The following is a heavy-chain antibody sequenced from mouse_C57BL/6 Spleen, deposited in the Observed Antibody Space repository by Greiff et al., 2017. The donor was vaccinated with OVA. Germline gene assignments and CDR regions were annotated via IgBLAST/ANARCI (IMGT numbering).Heavy chain of an antibody. CDR2: IDPETGGT. CDR3: TRSKVLRAWFAY. J-gene: IGHJ3*01. D-gene: IGHD1-1*01. Sequence: VQLQESGAELVRPGASVTLSCKASGYTFTDYEMHWVKQTPVHGLEWIGAIDPETGGTAYNQKFKGKAILTADKSSSTAYMELRSLTSEDSAVYYCTRSKVLRAWFAYWGQGTLVTVSA. CDR1: GYTFTDYE. V-gene: IGHV1-15*01.